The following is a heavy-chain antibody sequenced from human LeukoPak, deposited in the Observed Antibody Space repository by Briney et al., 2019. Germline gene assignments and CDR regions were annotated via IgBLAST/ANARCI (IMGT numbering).Heavy chain of an antibody. Sequence: GASVKVSCKASGGTFSSYAISWVRQAPGQGLEWMGGIIPIFGTANYAQKFQGRVTITTDESTSTAYMELSSLRSEDTAVYYCAKGMTTVPYYYYYGMDVWGQGTTVTVSS. J-gene: IGHJ6*02. CDR3: AKGMTTVPYYYYYGMDV. CDR1: GGTFSSYA. CDR2: IIPIFGTA. V-gene: IGHV1-69*05. D-gene: IGHD4-17*01.